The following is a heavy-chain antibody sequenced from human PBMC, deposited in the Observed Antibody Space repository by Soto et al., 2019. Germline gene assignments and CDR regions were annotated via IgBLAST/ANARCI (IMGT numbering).Heavy chain of an antibody. CDR2: ISYDGNKK. V-gene: IGHV3-30*18. J-gene: IGHJ4*02. CDR3: AKEAQVGSGWSRGSDY. Sequence: QVQLVQSGGGVVQPGRSLRLSCAASGFTFSDYGMHWVRQAPGKGLEWVAVISYDGNKKYYADSVKGRFTISRDSSKEMLFLQMNSLKTDDTAVYYCAKEAQVGSGWSRGSDYWGQGTLVTVSS. D-gene: IGHD6-19*01. CDR1: GFTFSDYG.